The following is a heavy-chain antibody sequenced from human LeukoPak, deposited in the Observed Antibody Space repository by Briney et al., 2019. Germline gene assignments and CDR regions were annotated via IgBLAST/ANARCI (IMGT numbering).Heavy chain of an antibody. J-gene: IGHJ4*02. CDR1: GFTFTSSA. CDR2: IVVGSGNT. V-gene: IGHV1-58*02. CDR3: AALPTCGGDCYSYFDY. Sequence: TSVEVSCKASGFTFTSSAMQWVRQARGQRLEWIGWIVVGSGNTNYAQKFQERVTITRDMSTSTAYMELSSLRSEDTAVYYCAALPTCGGDCYSYFDYWGQGTLVTVSS. D-gene: IGHD2-21*02.